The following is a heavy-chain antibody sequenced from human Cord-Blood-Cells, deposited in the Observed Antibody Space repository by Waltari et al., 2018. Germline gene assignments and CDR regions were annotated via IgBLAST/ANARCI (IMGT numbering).Heavy chain of an antibody. J-gene: IGHJ4*02. CDR3: ARGLLEF. D-gene: IGHD2-15*01. V-gene: IGHV3-7*01. Sequence: EVQLVESGGGLVQRGGSVRPFCAATGFTLSGYCMSWVRQAPGKGLEWVANIKQDGSEKYYVDSVKGRFTISRDNAKNSLYLQMNSLRADDTAVYYCARGLLEFGGQGTLVTVSS. CDR2: IKQDGSEK. CDR1: GFTLSGYC.